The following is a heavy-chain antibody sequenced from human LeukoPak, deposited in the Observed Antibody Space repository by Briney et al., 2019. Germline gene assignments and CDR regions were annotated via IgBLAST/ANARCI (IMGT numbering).Heavy chain of an antibody. J-gene: IGHJ4*02. CDR1: GDSISSHY. V-gene: IGHV4-59*11. D-gene: IGHD5-24*01. Sequence: SETLSLTRTVSGDSISSHYWSWIRQPPGKGLEWIAYIHQTGSTNYNPSLKSRVTISVDASKNQFSLKVTSVTAADAAVYFCAREGNDGYNYFDFWGRGTLVTVSS. CDR3: AREGNDGYNYFDF. CDR2: IHQTGST.